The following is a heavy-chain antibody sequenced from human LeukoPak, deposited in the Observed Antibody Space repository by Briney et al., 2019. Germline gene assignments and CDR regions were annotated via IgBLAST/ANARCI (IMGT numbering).Heavy chain of an antibody. CDR3: AKDSVPRYYYGSGSPDY. D-gene: IGHD3-10*01. Sequence: GGSLRLSCAASGFTFSSYAMSWVRQAPGKGLEWVSTISGSGGSTYYADSMKGRFTISRDNSENTLYLQMNSLRADDTAVYYCAKDSVPRYYYGSGSPDYWGQGTLVTVSS. CDR2: ISGSGGST. J-gene: IGHJ4*02. V-gene: IGHV3-23*01. CDR1: GFTFSSYA.